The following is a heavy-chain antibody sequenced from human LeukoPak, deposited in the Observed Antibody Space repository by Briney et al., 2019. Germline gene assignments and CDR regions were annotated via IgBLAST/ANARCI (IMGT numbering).Heavy chain of an antibody. J-gene: IGHJ1*01. CDR3: AKDSRGYSSGCQH. CDR1: GFTFDDYA. Sequence: GRSLRLSCAASGFTFDDYAMHWVRQAPGKGLEWVSGISWNSGSIGYADSAKGRFTISRDNAKNSLYLQMNSLRAEDTALYYCAKDSRGYSSGCQHWGQGTLVTVSS. D-gene: IGHD6-19*01. V-gene: IGHV3-9*01. CDR2: ISWNSGSI.